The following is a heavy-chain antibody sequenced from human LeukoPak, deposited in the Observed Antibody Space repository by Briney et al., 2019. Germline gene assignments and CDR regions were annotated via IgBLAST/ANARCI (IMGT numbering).Heavy chain of an antibody. V-gene: IGHV3-73*01. CDR3: ASAPIFGPGYDFDY. CDR2: IRSKANSYAT. J-gene: IGHJ4*02. Sequence: GGSLRLSCAASGFTFSGSAVHWVRQASGKGLEWVGRIRSKANSYATSSAASVKGRFTISRDDSKNTAYLQMSSLKTEDTAMYYCASAPIFGPGYDFDYWGQGTLVTVSS. D-gene: IGHD3-3*01. CDR1: GFTFSGSA.